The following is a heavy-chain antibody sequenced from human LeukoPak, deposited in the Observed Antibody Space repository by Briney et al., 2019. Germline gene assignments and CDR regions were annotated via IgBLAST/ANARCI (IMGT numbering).Heavy chain of an antibody. J-gene: IGHJ4*02. CDR2: INPNSGGT. V-gene: IGHV1-2*06. Sequence: GASVKVSCKASGYTFTGYYMHWVRQAPGQGLEWMGRINPNSGGTNYAQKFQGRVTMTRDTSISTAYMELSSLRSEDTAVYNCARNTHYDFWSGYSSSSGHIGYWGQGTLVTVPS. CDR1: GYTFTGYY. CDR3: ARNTHYDFWSGYSSSSGHIGY. D-gene: IGHD3-3*01.